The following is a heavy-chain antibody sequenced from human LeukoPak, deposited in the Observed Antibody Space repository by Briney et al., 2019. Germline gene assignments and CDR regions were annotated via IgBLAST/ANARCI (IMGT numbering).Heavy chain of an antibody. D-gene: IGHD3-3*01. CDR2: INHSGST. J-gene: IGHJ4*02. CDR3: ARGRITIFGVVIGCFDY. Sequence: PSQTLSLTCTVSGGSISSGGYYWSWIRQPPGKGLEWIGEINHSGSTNYNPSLKSRVTISVDTSKNQFSLKLSSVTAADTAVYYCARGRITIFGVVIGCFDYWGQGTLVTVSS. V-gene: IGHV4-30-2*01. CDR1: GGSISSGGYY.